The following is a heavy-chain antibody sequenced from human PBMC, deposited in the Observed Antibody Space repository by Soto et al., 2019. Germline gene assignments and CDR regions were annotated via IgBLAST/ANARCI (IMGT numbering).Heavy chain of an antibody. V-gene: IGHV1-3*01. J-gene: IGHJ4*02. Sequence: QVPLVRSGAEVKKPGASVKVSCKASGYTFTSYAMHWVRQAPGQRLEWMGWINAGNGNTKYSQKFQGRVTITRDTSASTAYMEPSSLRSEDTAVYYCARDSSSLLPFDYGGQGTLVTVSS. D-gene: IGHD6-6*01. CDR3: ARDSSSLLPFDY. CDR1: GYTFTSYA. CDR2: INAGNGNT.